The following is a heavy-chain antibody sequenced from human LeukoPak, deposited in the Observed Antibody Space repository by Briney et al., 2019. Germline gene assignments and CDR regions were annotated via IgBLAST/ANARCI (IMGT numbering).Heavy chain of an antibody. CDR2: ITTSGGAK. CDR1: GFTFSSYS. V-gene: IGHV3-48*01. J-gene: IGHJ5*02. Sequence: GGSLRLSCAASGFTFSSYSMNWVRQAPGKGLEWISYITTSGGAKNYADSVKGRFTISRDNAENSLYLQMSSLRAEDTAVYYCAKLGMVAAGGFDPWGQGTLVTVSS. CDR3: AKLGMVAAGGFDP. D-gene: IGHD2-15*01.